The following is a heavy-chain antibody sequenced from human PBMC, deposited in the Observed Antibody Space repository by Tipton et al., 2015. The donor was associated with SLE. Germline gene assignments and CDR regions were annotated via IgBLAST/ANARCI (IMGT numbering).Heavy chain of an antibody. V-gene: IGHV3-30*04. J-gene: IGHJ3*02. Sequence: SLRLSCAASGFTFSSYAMHWVRQAPGKGLEWVAVISYDGSNKYYADSVKGRFTIFRDNSKNTLYLQMNSLRAEDTAVYYCARPRPGDDAFDIWGQGTMVTVSS. D-gene: IGHD7-27*01. CDR1: GFTFSSYA. CDR2: ISYDGSNK. CDR3: ARPRPGDDAFDI.